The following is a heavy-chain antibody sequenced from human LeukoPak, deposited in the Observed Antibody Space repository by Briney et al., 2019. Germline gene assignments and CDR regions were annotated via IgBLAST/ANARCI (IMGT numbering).Heavy chain of an antibody. V-gene: IGHV1-2*02. Sequence: GASVKVSCKASGYTFTSYGISWVRQAPGQGLEWMGWINPNTGGTRYAQKFQGRVTLTRDTSISTVYMELSRLTSDDTAFYYCARERTARPFDNWGQGTLVTVSS. CDR2: INPNTGGT. CDR1: GYTFTSYG. D-gene: IGHD5-18*01. CDR3: ARERTARPFDN. J-gene: IGHJ4*02.